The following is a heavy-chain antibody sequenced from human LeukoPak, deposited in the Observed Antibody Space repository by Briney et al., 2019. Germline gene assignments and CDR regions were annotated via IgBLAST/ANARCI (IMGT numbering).Heavy chain of an antibody. CDR1: GGSISSYY. V-gene: IGHV4-59*01. J-gene: IGHJ3*02. CDR3: ARTGGYNYWSAFDI. Sequence: PSETLSLTCTVSGGSISSYYWSWIRQPPGKGLEWIGYIYYSGSTNYNPSLKSRVTISVDTSKNQFSLKLSSVTAADTAVYYCARTGGYNYWSAFDIWGQGTMVTVSS. D-gene: IGHD5-12*01. CDR2: IYYSGST.